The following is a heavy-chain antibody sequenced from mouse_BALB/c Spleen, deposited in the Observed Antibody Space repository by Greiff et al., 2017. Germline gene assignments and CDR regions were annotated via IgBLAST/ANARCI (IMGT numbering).Heavy chain of an antibody. D-gene: IGHD2-1*01. CDR1: GFTFSSFG. J-gene: IGHJ4*01. CDR3: ARDYGNYPYYAMDY. Sequence: LVESGGGLVQPGGSRKLSCAASGFTFSSFGMHWVRQAPEKGLEWVAYISSGSSTIYYADTVKGRFTISRDNPKNTLFLQMTSLRSEDTAMYYCARDYGNYPYYAMDYWGQGTSVTVSS. V-gene: IGHV5-17*02. CDR2: ISSGSSTI.